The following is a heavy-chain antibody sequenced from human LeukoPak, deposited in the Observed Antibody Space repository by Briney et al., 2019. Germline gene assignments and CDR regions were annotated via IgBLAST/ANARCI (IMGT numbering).Heavy chain of an antibody. V-gene: IGHV4-39*01. CDR3: ARVPRVRIVVVPAAMSYFDY. Sequence: SETLSLTCTVSGGSISSSSYYWGWIRPPPGKGLEWVGSIYYSGSTYYNPSLKSRVTISVNTSQNQFSLKLSSVTAADTAVYYCARVPRVRIVVVPAAMSYFDYWGQGTLVTVSS. CDR2: IYYSGST. CDR1: GGSISSSSYY. D-gene: IGHD2-2*01. J-gene: IGHJ4*02.